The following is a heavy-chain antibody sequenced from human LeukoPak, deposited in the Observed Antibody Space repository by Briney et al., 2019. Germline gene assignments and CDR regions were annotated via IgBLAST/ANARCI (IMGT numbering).Heavy chain of an antibody. Sequence: GGSLRLSCAASGFSFSSFGMHWVRQAPGKGLEWVAIISYNGNNKYYADSVKGRFSISRDNSKNTLYLQMNSLRAEDTAVYYCARHGRYCSGGSCYSPEEYYFAYWGQGTLVTVSS. J-gene: IGHJ4*02. CDR2: ISYNGNNK. CDR1: GFSFSSFG. D-gene: IGHD2-15*01. CDR3: ARHGRYCSGGSCYSPEEYYFAY. V-gene: IGHV3-30*03.